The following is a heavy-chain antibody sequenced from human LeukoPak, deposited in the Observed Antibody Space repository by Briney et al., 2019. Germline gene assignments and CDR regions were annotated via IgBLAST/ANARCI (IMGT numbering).Heavy chain of an antibody. J-gene: IGHJ5*02. Sequence: PGGSLRLSCAASGFTFSSYAMSWVRQAPGKGLEWVSAISGSGGSAYYADSVKGRFTISRDNSKNTLYLQMNSLRAEDTALYYCAKDPYYYYASPESWFDPWGQGTLVTVSS. CDR1: GFTFSSYA. V-gene: IGHV3-23*01. D-gene: IGHD3-10*01. CDR3: AKDPYYYYASPESWFDP. CDR2: ISGSGGSA.